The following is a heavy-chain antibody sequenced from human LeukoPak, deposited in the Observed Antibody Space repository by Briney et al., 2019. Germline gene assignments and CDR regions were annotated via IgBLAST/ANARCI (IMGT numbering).Heavy chain of an antibody. V-gene: IGHV4-4*02. D-gene: IGHD4-17*01. CDR3: AREYYGDHGGFDY. CDR2: IYHSGST. Sequence: SETLSLTCAVSGGSISSSNWWSWVRQPPGKGLEWIGEIYHSGSTNYNPSLKSRVTISVDTSKNQFSLKLSSVTAADTAVYYCAREYYGDHGGFDYWGQGTLVTVSS. CDR1: GGSISSSNW. J-gene: IGHJ4*02.